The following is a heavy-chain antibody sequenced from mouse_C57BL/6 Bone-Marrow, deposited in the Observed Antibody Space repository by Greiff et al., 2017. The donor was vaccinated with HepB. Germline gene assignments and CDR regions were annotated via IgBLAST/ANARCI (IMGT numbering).Heavy chain of an antibody. CDR2: ISSGGDYI. V-gene: IGHV5S21*01. CDR3: TRRGIGSSRFDY. Sequence: EVHLVESGEGLVKPGGSLKLSCAASGFTFSSYAMSWVRQTPEKRLEWVAYISSGGDYIYYADTVKGRFTISRDNARNTLYLQMSSLKSEDTAMYYCTRRGIGSSRFDYWGQGTTLTVSS. CDR1: GFTFSSYA. D-gene: IGHD1-1*01. J-gene: IGHJ2*01.